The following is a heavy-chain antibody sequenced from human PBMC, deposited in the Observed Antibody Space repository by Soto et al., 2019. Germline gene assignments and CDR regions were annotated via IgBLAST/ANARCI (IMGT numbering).Heavy chain of an antibody. J-gene: IGHJ4*02. CDR1: CRSMSSNY. CDR2: VFYGGT. V-gene: IGHV4-59*01. CDR3: GSYRGAFYFES. D-gene: IGHD3-16*01. Sequence: KSSETLSLTCSVSCRSMSSNYWSWTRQSPDKGLEWLGYVFYGGTDYNPSLGGRVSMSVETSKSQFSLKLTSVTVADTAVYYCGSYRGAFYFESWGPGMLVTVSS.